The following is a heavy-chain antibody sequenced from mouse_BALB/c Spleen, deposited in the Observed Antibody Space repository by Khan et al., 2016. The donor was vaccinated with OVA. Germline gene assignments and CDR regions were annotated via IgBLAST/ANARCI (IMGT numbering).Heavy chain of an antibody. CDR2: ISTIYGDA. CDR1: GYTFTDYA. V-gene: IGHV1S137*01. D-gene: IGHD1-1*02. CDR3: VRGGKFAY. J-gene: IGHJ3*01. Sequence: QVQRQQSGAELVRPGVSVKISCKASGYTFTDYAMHWVKQRHAKSLEWIGVISTIYGDADYNQKFQGKASMTVDRSSSTVYMELARLTPEDSAIYCCVRGGKFAYGGQGTLVTVS.